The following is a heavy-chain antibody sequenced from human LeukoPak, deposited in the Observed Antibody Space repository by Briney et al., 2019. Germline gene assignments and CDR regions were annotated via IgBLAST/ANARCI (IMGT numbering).Heavy chain of an antibody. CDR2: ISGSGGST. CDR3: AKDHSPPDY. V-gene: IGHV3-23*01. CDR1: GFSFNDAW. J-gene: IGHJ4*02. Sequence: GGSLRLSCAASGFSFNDAWMNWVRQAPGKGLEWVSAISGSGGSTYYADSVRGRFTISRDNSKNTLYLQMNSLRAEDTAVYYCAKDHSPPDYWGQGTLVTVSS. D-gene: IGHD5-18*01.